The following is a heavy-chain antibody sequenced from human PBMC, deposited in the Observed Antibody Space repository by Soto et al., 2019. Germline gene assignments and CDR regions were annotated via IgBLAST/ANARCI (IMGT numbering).Heavy chain of an antibody. Sequence: QVHLVQSGAEVRKPGASVKVSCKGSGYTFTSYGITWVRQAPGQGLEWMGWISAHNGNTNYAQKLQGRVTVTRDTSTSKAYMELRSLRSDDTAVYYCARGRYGDYWGQGALVTVSS. J-gene: IGHJ4*02. CDR2: ISAHNGNT. D-gene: IGHD1-1*01. CDR1: GYTFTSYG. CDR3: ARGRYGDY. V-gene: IGHV1-18*01.